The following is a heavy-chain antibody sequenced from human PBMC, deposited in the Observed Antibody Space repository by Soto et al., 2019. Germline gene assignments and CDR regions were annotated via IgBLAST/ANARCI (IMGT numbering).Heavy chain of an antibody. V-gene: IGHV3-74*01. J-gene: IGHJ4*02. CDR1: GFTFSSCW. Sequence: GGSLRLSCAASGFTFSSCWMHWVRQTPGKGLVRVSRISSDGSTTNYADSVKGRFTISRDNAKNTLYLQMNNLRAEDTAVYYCASLYSSAWARDYWGQGTLVTVSS. CDR2: ISSDGSTT. D-gene: IGHD6-19*01. CDR3: ASLYSSAWARDY.